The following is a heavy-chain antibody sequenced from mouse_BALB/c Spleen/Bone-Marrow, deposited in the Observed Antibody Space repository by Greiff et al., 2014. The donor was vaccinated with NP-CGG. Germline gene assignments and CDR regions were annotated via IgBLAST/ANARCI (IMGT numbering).Heavy chain of an antibody. J-gene: IGHJ3*01. CDR1: GFDFSGYW. D-gene: IGHD2-3*01. Sequence: VQLKDSGGGLVQPGGPLKLSCAASGFDFSGYWMTWVRQAPGKGLEWIGEINPDSRTINYKPSLKEKFIMSRDNAKNTLYLQMSKVRSEDTALYYCARNGYYGWITYWGQGTLVTVSA. CDR3: ARNGYYGWITY. V-gene: IGHV4-1*02. CDR2: INPDSRTI.